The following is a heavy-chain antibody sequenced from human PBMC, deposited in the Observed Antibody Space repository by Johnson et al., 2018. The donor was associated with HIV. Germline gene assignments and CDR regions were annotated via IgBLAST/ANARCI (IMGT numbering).Heavy chain of an antibody. Sequence: QVQLVESGGGVVQPGRSLRLSCAASGFIFSDYAMHWVRLAPGKGLEWVAVTSYDEIKKNYADSVKGRFTISRDNSKNTLYLQMKSLRIEDTAVYYCARDRFGSGRPNAFDLWGQGTMVTVSS. CDR1: GFIFSDYA. CDR2: TSYDEIKK. CDR3: ARDRFGSGRPNAFDL. J-gene: IGHJ3*01. V-gene: IGHV3-30*04. D-gene: IGHD3-10*01.